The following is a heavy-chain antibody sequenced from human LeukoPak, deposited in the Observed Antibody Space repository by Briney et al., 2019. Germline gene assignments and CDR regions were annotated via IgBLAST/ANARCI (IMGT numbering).Heavy chain of an antibody. J-gene: IGHJ3*02. CDR1: GGSISSYY. V-gene: IGHV4-59*08. D-gene: IGHD5-18*01. CDR2: IYYSGST. Sequence: SETLSLTCTVSGGSISSYYWSWIRQPPGKGLEWIGCIYYSGSTNYNPSLKSRVTISVDTSKNQFSLKLSSVTAADTAVYYCARPGRYGYFAGSGGLGFDIWGQGTMVTVSS. CDR3: ARPGRYGYFAGSGGLGFDI.